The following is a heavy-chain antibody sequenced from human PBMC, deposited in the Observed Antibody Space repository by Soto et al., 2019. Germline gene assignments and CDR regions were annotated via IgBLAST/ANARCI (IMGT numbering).Heavy chain of an antibody. CDR3: VRDGTKTLRDWFDP. V-gene: IGHV4-4*07. CDR1: GASISGFY. CDR2: IYATGTT. J-gene: IGHJ5*02. Sequence: SETLSLTSTVSGASISGFYWSWIRKSAGKGLEWIGRIYATGTTDYNPSLKSRVMMSVDTSKKQFSLKLRSVTAADTAVYYCVRDGTKTLRDWFDPWGQGISVTVSS. D-gene: IGHD1-1*01.